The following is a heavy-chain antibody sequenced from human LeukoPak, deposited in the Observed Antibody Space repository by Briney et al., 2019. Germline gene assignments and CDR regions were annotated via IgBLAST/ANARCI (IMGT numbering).Heavy chain of an antibody. CDR3: AKRASIAFFYY. D-gene: IGHD6-6*01. V-gene: IGHV3-23*01. Sequence: GGSLRLSCAVSGFTFNNYAMSWVRQAPGKGLEWVSGISGSGGSTYYADSVKGRFTISRDNSKNTLYLQMNSLRAEDTAVYYCAKRASIAFFYYRGQGTLVTVSS. J-gene: IGHJ4*02. CDR1: GFTFNNYA. CDR2: ISGSGGST.